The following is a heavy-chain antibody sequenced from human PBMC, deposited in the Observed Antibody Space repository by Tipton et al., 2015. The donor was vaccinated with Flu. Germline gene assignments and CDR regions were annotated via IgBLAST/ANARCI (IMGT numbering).Heavy chain of an antibody. J-gene: IGHJ3*01. V-gene: IGHV1-69*15. CDR3: AKVSMTSRAYDAFDF. CDR1: GYTFSSYA. Sequence: QSGPEVKKPGSSVKVSCKASGYTFSSYAISWVRQAPGQGLEWVGRIIPISATTDYAQKFQDRVTITADESTGTAYMELNSLRSEDTAVYYCAKVSMTSRAYDAFDFWGRGTLVTVSS. D-gene: IGHD2/OR15-2a*01. CDR2: IIPISATT.